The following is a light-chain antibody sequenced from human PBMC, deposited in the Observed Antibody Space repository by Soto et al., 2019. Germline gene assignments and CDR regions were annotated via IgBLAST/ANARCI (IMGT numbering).Light chain of an antibody. CDR2: GAS. CDR1: QSVGSK. CDR3: QQRSNWIT. V-gene: IGKV3-11*01. J-gene: IGKJ5*01. Sequence: TQSPDTLSASPGERVSLSCRASQSVGSKLAWYQQKPGQAPRLLIYGASNRATGTPVRFSGSGSGTDFTLTISSLEPEDFAVYYCQQRSNWITFGQGTRLEIK.